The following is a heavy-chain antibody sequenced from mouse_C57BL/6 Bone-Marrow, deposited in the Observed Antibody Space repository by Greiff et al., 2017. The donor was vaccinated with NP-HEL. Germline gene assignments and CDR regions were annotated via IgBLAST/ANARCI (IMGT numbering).Heavy chain of an antibody. CDR3: ARSLYGSSYLDY. CDR2: IRNKANGYTT. V-gene: IGHV7-3*01. Sequence: EVMLVESGGGLVQPGGSLSLSCAASGFTFTDYYMSWVRQPPGKALEWLGFIRNKANGYTTEYSASVKGRFTISRDNSQRILYLQMNALRAEDSATYYCARSLYGSSYLDYWGQGTTLTVSS. CDR1: GFTFTDYY. D-gene: IGHD1-1*01. J-gene: IGHJ2*01.